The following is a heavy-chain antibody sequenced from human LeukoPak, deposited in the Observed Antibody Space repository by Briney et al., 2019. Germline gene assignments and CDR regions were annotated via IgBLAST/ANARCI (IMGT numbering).Heavy chain of an antibody. CDR1: GFTFSSYG. V-gene: IGHV3-30*02. J-gene: IGHJ5*02. CDR2: MRYDGSNK. Sequence: GGSLRLSCAASGFTFSSYGMHWVRQAPGKGLEWVAFMRYDGSNKYYADSVKGRFTISRDNSKNTLYLQMNSLRAEDTAAYYCAKGDTLLWFGDHRGGWFDPWGQGTLVTVSS. D-gene: IGHD3-10*01. CDR3: AKGDTLLWFGDHRGGWFDP.